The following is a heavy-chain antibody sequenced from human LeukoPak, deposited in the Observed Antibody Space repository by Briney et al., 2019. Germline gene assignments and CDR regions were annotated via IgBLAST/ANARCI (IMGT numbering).Heavy chain of an antibody. D-gene: IGHD2-15*01. Sequence: PGGSLRLSCAASGFTFSSYSMNWVRQAPGKGLEWVSSISSSSSTIYYADSVKGRFTISRDNAKNSLYLQMNSLRAEDTAVYYCAAVLGQEYYFDYWGQGTLVTVSS. J-gene: IGHJ4*02. CDR1: GFTFSSYS. V-gene: IGHV3-48*01. CDR3: AAVLGQEYYFDY. CDR2: ISSSSSTI.